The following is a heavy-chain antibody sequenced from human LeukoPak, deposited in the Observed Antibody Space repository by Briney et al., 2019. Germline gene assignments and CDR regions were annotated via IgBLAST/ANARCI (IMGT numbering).Heavy chain of an antibody. Sequence: SETLSLTCTVSGGSISSYYWSWIRQPAEKGLEWIGRIYTSGSTNYNPSLKSRVTMSVDTSKNQFSLKLSSVTAADTAVYYCARDREGGQQLGPLNWFDPWGQGTLVTVSS. J-gene: IGHJ5*02. CDR2: IYTSGST. V-gene: IGHV4-4*07. D-gene: IGHD6-13*01. CDR3: ARDREGGQQLGPLNWFDP. CDR1: GGSISSYY.